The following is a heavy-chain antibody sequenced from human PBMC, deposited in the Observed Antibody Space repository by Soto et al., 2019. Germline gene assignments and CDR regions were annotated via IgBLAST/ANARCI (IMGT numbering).Heavy chain of an antibody. CDR2: ISTYNGNT. J-gene: IGHJ4*02. CDR3: ATDRILPDY. CDR1: GYTFTMYG. Sequence: ASVKVSCKASGYTFTMYGFSWVRQAPGQGLEWMGWISTYNGNTNYAQKFQGRVTMTTDTSTSTAYMELRSLRSDDTAVYYCATDRILPDYWGQGTLVTVSS. V-gene: IGHV1-18*01.